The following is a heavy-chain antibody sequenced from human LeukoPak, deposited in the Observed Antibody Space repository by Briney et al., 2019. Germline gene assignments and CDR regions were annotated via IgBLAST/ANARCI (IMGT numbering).Heavy chain of an antibody. D-gene: IGHD3-22*01. Sequence: GASVKVSCTASGGTFSTYAISWVRQAPGQGLEWMGRIIPILGIANYAQKFQGRVTITADKSTSTAYMELSSLRSEDTAVYYCARDSYGVVVITNYYYGMDVWGQGTTVTVSS. CDR3: ARDSYGVVVITNYYYGMDV. J-gene: IGHJ6*02. CDR1: GGTFSTYA. V-gene: IGHV1-69*04. CDR2: IIPILGIA.